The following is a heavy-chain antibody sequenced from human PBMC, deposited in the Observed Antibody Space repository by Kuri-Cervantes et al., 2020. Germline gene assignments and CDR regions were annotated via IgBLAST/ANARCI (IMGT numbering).Heavy chain of an antibody. CDR3: ARAGLRYFDWLAIGSAFDI. V-gene: IGHV3-48*03. Sequence: GGSLRLSCAASGFTFSSYEMNWVRQAPGKGLEWVSYISSSGSTIYYADSVKGRFTISRDNAKNTLYLQMNSLRAEDTAVYYCARAGLRYFDWLAIGSAFDIWGQGTMVTVSS. CDR1: GFTFSSYE. D-gene: IGHD3-9*01. CDR2: ISSSGSTI. J-gene: IGHJ3*02.